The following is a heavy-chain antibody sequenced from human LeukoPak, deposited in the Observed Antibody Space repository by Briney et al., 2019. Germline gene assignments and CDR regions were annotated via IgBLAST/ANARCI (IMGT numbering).Heavy chain of an antibody. J-gene: IGHJ4*02. Sequence: SSETLSLTCTVSGGSISTGSYYWGWIRQPPGKGLEWIANVHYSGSTYYNPSLKSRVTISIDTSKNQFSLKLKSVTAADTAVYYCARVPETDYYYDTSGYFDYWGPGTLVAVSS. D-gene: IGHD3-22*01. V-gene: IGHV4-39*07. CDR1: GGSISTGSYY. CDR2: VHYSGST. CDR3: ARVPETDYYYDTSGYFDY.